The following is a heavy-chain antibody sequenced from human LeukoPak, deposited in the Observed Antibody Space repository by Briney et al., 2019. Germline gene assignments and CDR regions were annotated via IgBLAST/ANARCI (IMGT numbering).Heavy chain of an antibody. J-gene: IGHJ4*02. CDR1: GGSISSYY. CDR2: IYYSGST. D-gene: IGHD3-22*01. Sequence: SETLSLTCTVSGGSISSYYWSWIRQPPGKGLEWIGSIYYSGSTYYNPSLKSRVTISVDTSKNQFSLKLSSVTAADTAVYYCARDPYYDSSGYYHYFDYWGQGTLVTVSS. V-gene: IGHV4-59*12. CDR3: ARDPYYDSSGYYHYFDY.